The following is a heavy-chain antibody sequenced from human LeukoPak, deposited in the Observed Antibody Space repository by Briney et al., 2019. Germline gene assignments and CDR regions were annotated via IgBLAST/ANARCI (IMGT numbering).Heavy chain of an antibody. V-gene: IGHV1-2*06. J-gene: IGHJ3*01. Sequence: ASVKVSCKASGYTFTGYYMHRVRQAPGQGLEWMGRINPNSGGTNYAQKFQGRVTMTRDTSISTAYMELSRLRSDDTAVYYCARRRYCSSTSCYAGAFDXWGQGXMVTVS. CDR3: ARRRYCSSTSCYAGAFDX. D-gene: IGHD2-2*01. CDR1: GYTFTGYY. CDR2: INPNSGGT.